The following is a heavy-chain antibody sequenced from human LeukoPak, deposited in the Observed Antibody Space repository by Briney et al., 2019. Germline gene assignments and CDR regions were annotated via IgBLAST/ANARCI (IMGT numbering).Heavy chain of an antibody. CDR1: GGYICSYY. CDR2: IYSSGST. J-gene: IGHJ6*03. Sequence: PSETLSLTCTVSGGYICSYYWSWLRPPPGKGLEWIGYIYSSGSTSYNPSLKSRVTISVDTSKNQFSLKLSSVPAADTAVYYCARVAARNNYYYYYMDVWGKGTAVTVSS. CDR3: ARVAARNNYYYYYMDV. V-gene: IGHV4-59*01. D-gene: IGHD6-6*01.